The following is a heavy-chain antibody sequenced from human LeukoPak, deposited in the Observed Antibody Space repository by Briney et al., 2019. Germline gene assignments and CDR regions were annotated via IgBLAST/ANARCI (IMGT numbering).Heavy chain of an antibody. J-gene: IGHJ4*02. CDR3: AKDEVLLWFGELPYYFDY. CDR2: ISGSGGST. V-gene: IGHV3-23*01. D-gene: IGHD3-10*01. Sequence: PGGSLRLSCAASGFTFSSYGMSWVRQAPGKGLEWVSAISGSGGSTYYADSVKGRLTISRDNSKNTLYLQMNSLRAEDTAVYYCAKDEVLLWFGELPYYFDYWGQGTLVTVSS. CDR1: GFTFSSYG.